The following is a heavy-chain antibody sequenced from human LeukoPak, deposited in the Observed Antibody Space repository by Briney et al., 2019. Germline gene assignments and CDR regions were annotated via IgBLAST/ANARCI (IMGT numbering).Heavy chain of an antibody. CDR1: GFTFSSYS. J-gene: IGHJ5*02. CDR2: ISSSSSTI. Sequence: GGSLRLSCAASGFTFSSYSMNWVRQATGKGLEWVSYISSSSSTIYYADSVKGRFTISRDNAKNSLYLQMNSLRAEDTAVYYCAREQVGLRMGFDPWGQGTLVTVSS. D-gene: IGHD4-17*01. V-gene: IGHV3-48*04. CDR3: AREQVGLRMGFDP.